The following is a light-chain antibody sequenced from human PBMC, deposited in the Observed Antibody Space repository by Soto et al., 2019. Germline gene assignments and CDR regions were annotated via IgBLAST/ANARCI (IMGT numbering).Light chain of an antibody. CDR2: KTS. CDR3: QQYNPYFSLT. J-gene: IGKJ4*01. V-gene: IGKV1-5*03. CDR1: QTISSW. Sequence: DIQMTQSPSTLSASVGDRVTIACRASQTISSWVAWYQQKPGKAPRLLIYKTSSLESGVPSRFSGSGSGTEFTLTISGLQPDDLASYYIQQYNPYFSLTFGGGTKLDIK.